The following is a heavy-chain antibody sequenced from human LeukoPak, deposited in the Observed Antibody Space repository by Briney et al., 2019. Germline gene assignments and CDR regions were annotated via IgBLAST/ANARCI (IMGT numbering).Heavy chain of an antibody. CDR1: GFTFSNYV. CDR3: AFPGIAAAGRGLGFDY. D-gene: IGHD6-13*01. V-gene: IGHV3-23*01. J-gene: IGHJ4*02. Sequence: PGGSLRLSCAASGFTFSNYVMSWVRQAPGKGLEWVSGISGSGGNTYYADSVKGRFTISRDNSKNTLFLQMNSLRAEDTAVYYCAFPGIAAAGRGLGFDYWGQGTLVTVSS. CDR2: ISGSGGNT.